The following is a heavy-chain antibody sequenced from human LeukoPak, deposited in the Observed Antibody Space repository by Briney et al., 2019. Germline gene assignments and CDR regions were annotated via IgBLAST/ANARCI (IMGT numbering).Heavy chain of an antibody. Sequence: ASVKVSCKASGYTFTSYGISWVRQAPGQGLEWMGWISAYNGNTNYAQKLQGRVTMTTDTSTSTAYMELRSLRSDDTAVYYCARATSGWTTDDPWGQGALVTVSS. V-gene: IGHV1-18*04. CDR2: ISAYNGNT. CDR1: GYTFTSYG. J-gene: IGHJ5*02. D-gene: IGHD6-19*01. CDR3: ARATSGWTTDDP.